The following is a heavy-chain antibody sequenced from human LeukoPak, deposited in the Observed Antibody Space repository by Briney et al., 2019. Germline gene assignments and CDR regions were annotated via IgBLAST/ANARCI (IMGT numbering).Heavy chain of an antibody. D-gene: IGHD3-16*01. Sequence: PSETLSLTCTVSGGSMSSYYWSWIRQPPGKGLEWIGCIYYSGSTNYNPSLKSRVTISVDTSKNQFTLKLSSVTAADTAVYYCARGRYGWLPFDYWGQGTLVTVSS. J-gene: IGHJ4*02. CDR1: GGSMSSYY. V-gene: IGHV4-59*01. CDR2: IYYSGST. CDR3: ARGRYGWLPFDY.